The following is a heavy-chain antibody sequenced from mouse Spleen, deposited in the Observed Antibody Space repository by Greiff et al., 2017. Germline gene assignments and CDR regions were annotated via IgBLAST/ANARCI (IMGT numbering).Heavy chain of an antibody. D-gene: IGHD2-1*01. CDR1: GYTFSSYW. CDR2: ILPGSGST. Sequence: VHLVESGAELMKPGASVKISCKATGYTFSSYWIEWVKQRPGHGLEWIGEILPGSGSTNYNEKFKGKATFTADTSSNTAYMQLSSLTTEDSAIYYCARGAYGNYVGFAYWGQGTLVTVSA. J-gene: IGHJ3*01. CDR3: ARGAYGNYVGFAY. V-gene: IGHV1-9*01.